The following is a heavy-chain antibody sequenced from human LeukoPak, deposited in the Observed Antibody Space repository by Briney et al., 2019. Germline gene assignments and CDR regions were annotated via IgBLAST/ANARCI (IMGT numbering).Heavy chain of an antibody. D-gene: IGHD3-3*01. CDR2: MNPNSGNT. CDR1: GYTFTSYD. Sequence: GASVKVSCKASGYTFTSYDINWVRQATGQGLEWMGWMNPNSGNTGYAQKFQGRVTMTRNTSISTAYMELSSLRSEDTAVYDCARARGDVLRFLEWLPPFNWFDPWGQGTLVTVSS. CDR3: ARARGDVLRFLEWLPPFNWFDP. J-gene: IGHJ5*02. V-gene: IGHV1-8*01.